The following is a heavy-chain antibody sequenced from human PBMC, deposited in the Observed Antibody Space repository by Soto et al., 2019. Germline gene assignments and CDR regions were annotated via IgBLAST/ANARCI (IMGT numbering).Heavy chain of an antibody. CDR1: GFNFRQYA. Sequence: EVQLLESGGGFVQPGGSLRLSCAASGFNFRQYAMVWVRQAPGKGLEWVSAITATATHYADSVKGRFTISKDSSMTTLYLDINNLRVEDTAVYYRAKGMVPDQWGQGTLITVSS. J-gene: IGHJ5*02. D-gene: IGHD2-8*01. CDR3: AKGMVPDQ. V-gene: IGHV3-23*01. CDR2: ITATAT.